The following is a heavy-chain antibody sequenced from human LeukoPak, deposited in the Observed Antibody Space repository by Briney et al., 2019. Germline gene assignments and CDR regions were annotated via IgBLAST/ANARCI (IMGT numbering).Heavy chain of an antibody. CDR1: GYTFTSYD. J-gene: IGHJ4*02. D-gene: IGHD3-3*01. V-gene: IGHV1-8*03. CDR2: MNPNSGNT. CDR3: ARGYDFWSGHSSLFDY. Sequence: ASVKVSCKASGYTFTSYDINWVRQATGQGLEWMGWMNPNSGNTGNAQKFQGRVTITRDTSISTAYMELSSLRSEDTAVYYCARGYDFWSGHSSLFDYWGQGTLVTVSS.